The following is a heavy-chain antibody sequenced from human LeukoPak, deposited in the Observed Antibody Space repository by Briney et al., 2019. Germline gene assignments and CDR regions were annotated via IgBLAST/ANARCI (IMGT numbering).Heavy chain of an antibody. CDR3: ARLNTAMVLAFDI. CDR1: GFTFDDYG. CDR2: IYTGGTT. V-gene: IGHV3-53*01. Sequence: GGSLRLSCAASGFTFDDYGMSWVRHVPGKGLEWVSIIYTGGTTYYADSVRGRFTISRDSSKNTVYLQMNNLTAGDTAVYYCARLNTAMVLAFDIWGQGTMVTVSS. D-gene: IGHD5-18*01. J-gene: IGHJ3*02.